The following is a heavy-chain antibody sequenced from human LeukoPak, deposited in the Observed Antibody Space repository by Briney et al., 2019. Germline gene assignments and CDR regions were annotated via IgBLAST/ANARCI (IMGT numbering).Heavy chain of an antibody. J-gene: IGHJ4*02. Sequence: AGGSPRLSCAASGFTVSSNYMSWVRQAPGKGLEWVSVIYSGGSTYYADSVKGRFTISRHNSKNTLYLQMNSLRAEDTAVYYCARVRQLVKNSYYFDYWGQGTLVTVSS. CDR1: GFTVSSNY. V-gene: IGHV3-53*04. CDR3: ARVRQLVKNSYYFDY. CDR2: IYSGGST. D-gene: IGHD6-13*01.